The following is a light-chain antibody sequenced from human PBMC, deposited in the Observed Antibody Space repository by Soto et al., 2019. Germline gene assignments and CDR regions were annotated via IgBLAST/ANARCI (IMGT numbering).Light chain of an antibody. CDR2: AAS. CDR1: QTISRN. V-gene: IGKV1-39*01. Sequence: DIQMTQSLSSLSASVGDRVTITCRASQTISRNLNWYQQKPGKAPDLLIFAASKWQSGVPSRFSGSGSGADFTLTISSLQTEDFATYYCQQGHSAPLTFGGGTKVEIK. CDR3: QQGHSAPLT. J-gene: IGKJ4*01.